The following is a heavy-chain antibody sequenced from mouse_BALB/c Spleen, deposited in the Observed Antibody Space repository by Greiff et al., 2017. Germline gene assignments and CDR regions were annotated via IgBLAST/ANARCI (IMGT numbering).Heavy chain of an antibody. J-gene: IGHJ4*01. CDR1: GFTFSSYA. Sequence: EVKLVESGGGLVKPGGSLKLSCAASGFTFSSYAMSWVRQTPEKRLEWVASISSGGSTYYPDSVKGRFTISRDNARNILYLQMSSLRSEDTAMYYCARGSWTTATSHYYAMDYWGQGTSVTVSS. CDR2: ISSGGST. D-gene: IGHD1-2*01. V-gene: IGHV5-6-5*01. CDR3: ARGSWTTATSHYYAMDY.